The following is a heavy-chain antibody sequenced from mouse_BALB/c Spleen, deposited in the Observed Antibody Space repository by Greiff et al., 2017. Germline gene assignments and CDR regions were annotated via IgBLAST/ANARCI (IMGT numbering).Heavy chain of an antibody. V-gene: IGHV1S22*01. J-gene: IGHJ3*01. CDR2: IYPGSGST. CDR1: GYTFTSYW. CDR3: TNYRYPFAY. D-gene: IGHD2-14*01. Sequence: LQQPGSELVRPGASVKLSCKASGYTFTSYWMHWVKQRPGQGLEWIGNIYPGSGSTNYDEKFKSKATLTVDTSSSTAYMQLSSLTSEDSAVYYCTNYRYPFAYWGQGTLVTVSA.